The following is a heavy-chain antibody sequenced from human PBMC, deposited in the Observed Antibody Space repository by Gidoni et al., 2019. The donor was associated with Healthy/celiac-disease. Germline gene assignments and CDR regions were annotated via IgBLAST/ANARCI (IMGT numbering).Heavy chain of an antibody. J-gene: IGHJ6*02. V-gene: IGHV1-18*01. CDR2: ISAYNGNT. CDR3: ARVTIFGVVDPPYYYYGMDV. CDR1: GYTFTSYG. D-gene: IGHD3-3*01. Sequence: QVQLVQSGAEVKKPGASVKVSCKASGYTFTSYGISWVRQAPGQGLEWMGWISAYNGNTNYAQKLQGRVTMTTDTSTSSAYMELRSLRSDDTAVYYCARVTIFGVVDPPYYYYGMDVWGQGTTVTVSS.